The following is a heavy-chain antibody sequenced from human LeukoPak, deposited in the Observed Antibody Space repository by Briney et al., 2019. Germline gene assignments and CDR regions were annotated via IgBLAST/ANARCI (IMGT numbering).Heavy chain of an antibody. D-gene: IGHD3-10*01. CDR1: GFTFSSYE. CDR2: TSSSGSTI. CDR3: ARDRMVRGAPAPYFDY. J-gene: IGHJ4*02. V-gene: IGHV3-48*03. Sequence: GGSLRLSCAASGFTFSSYEMNWVRQAPGKGLEWVSYTSSSGSTIYYADSVKGRFTISRDNAKNSLYLQMNSLRAEDTAVYYCARDRMVRGAPAPYFDYWGQGTLVTVSS.